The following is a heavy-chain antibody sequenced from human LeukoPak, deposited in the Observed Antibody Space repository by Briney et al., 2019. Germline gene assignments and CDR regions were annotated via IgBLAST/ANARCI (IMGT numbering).Heavy chain of an antibody. Sequence: RAGGSLRLSCAASGFTVSRNYMSWVRQAPGKGLECVSVIYSGGNTYYTDSVKGRFTISRDNSKNTLYLQMNSLRTEDTAVYYCARKTDSGGQGDYWGPGTLVTVSS. CDR1: GFTVSRNY. D-gene: IGHD3-22*01. CDR3: ARKTDSGGQGDY. V-gene: IGHV3-66*01. CDR2: IYSGGNT. J-gene: IGHJ4*02.